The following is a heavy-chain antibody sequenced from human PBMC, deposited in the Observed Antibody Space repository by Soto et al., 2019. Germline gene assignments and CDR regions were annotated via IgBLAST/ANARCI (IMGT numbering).Heavy chain of an antibody. D-gene: IGHD5-18*01. V-gene: IGHV4-31*03. CDR3: ARGRGYSYGPYYFDY. CDR1: GGSISSEGYY. J-gene: IGHJ4*02. Sequence: SETLSLTCTVSGGSISSEGYYWSWFRQLPGKGLEWIGDIYYSGTTYHNPSLRSRLTISGDASKNQFSLQLSSVTDADTALYYCARGRGYSYGPYYFDYWGQGTLVTVSS. CDR2: IYYSGTT.